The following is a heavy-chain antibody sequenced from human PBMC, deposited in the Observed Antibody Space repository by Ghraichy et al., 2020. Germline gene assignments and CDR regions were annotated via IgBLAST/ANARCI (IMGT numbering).Heavy chain of an antibody. J-gene: IGHJ6*02. D-gene: IGHD6-19*01. Sequence: VSLRLSCVASGLMFSPNTMNWVRQAPGKGLEWVSSISSSTRYIYYADSVKGRFTISRDNAQNSLYLQMNSLRAEDTAVYYCSRGGGAGTPVLYHMDVWGLGTTVTVSS. CDR3: SRGGGAGTPVLYHMDV. CDR1: GLMFSPNT. V-gene: IGHV3-21*01. CDR2: ISSSTRYI.